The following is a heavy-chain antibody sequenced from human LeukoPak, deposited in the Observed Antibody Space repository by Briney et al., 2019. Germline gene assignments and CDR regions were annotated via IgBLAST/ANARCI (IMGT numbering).Heavy chain of an antibody. Sequence: PGGSLRLSCAASGFTFSSYATSWVRQAPGKGLEWVSGISGSGGSTYYADSMKGRFTISRDNSKSTLYLQMNSLRVEDTAVYYCAKDFYQFVRGIDYWGQGTLVTVSS. CDR1: GFTFSSYA. V-gene: IGHV3-23*01. J-gene: IGHJ4*02. CDR2: ISGSGGST. D-gene: IGHD6-6*01. CDR3: AKDFYQFVRGIDY.